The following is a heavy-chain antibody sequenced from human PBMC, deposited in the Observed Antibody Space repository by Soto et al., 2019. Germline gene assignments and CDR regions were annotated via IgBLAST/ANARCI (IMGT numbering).Heavy chain of an antibody. CDR3: ARHVRGSTYFDY. CDR1: GGSISSYY. J-gene: IGHJ4*02. Sequence: SETLSLTCTVSGGSISSYYWSWIRQPPGKGLEWIGYIYYSGSTNYNPSLKSRVTISVDTSKNQFSLKLSSVTTADTAVYYCARHVRGSTYFDYWGQGTLVTVSS. D-gene: IGHD2-15*01. V-gene: IGHV4-59*08. CDR2: IYYSGST.